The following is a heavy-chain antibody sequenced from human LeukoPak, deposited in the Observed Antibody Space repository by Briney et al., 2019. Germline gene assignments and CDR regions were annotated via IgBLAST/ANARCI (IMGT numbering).Heavy chain of an antibody. CDR1: GFTFTNYW. D-gene: IGHD3-10*01. V-gene: IGHV3-74*01. J-gene: IGHJ5*02. CDR3: VRGRSGGPSQA. CDR2: VDGRGTYT. Sequence: GGSLRLSCEASGFTFTNYWMYWVRQAPGKAPVWVSRVDGRGTYTAYADSVEGRVTVSRDNAKNTVYMQINSLRGDDTALYYCVRGRSGGPSQAWGQGTLVIVSA.